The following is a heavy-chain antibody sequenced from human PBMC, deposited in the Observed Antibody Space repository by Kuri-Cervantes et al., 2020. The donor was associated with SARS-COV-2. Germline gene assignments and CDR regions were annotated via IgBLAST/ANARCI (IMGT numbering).Heavy chain of an antibody. V-gene: IGHV1-18*01. J-gene: IGHJ6*03. CDR1: GGTFSSYA. CDR2: ISAYNGNT. Sequence: ASVKVSCKASGGTFSSYAISWVRQAPGQGLEWMGWISAYNGNTNYAQKLQGRVTVTTDTSTSTAYMELRSLRSDDTAVYYCARERGSWYVPLRTYYYYYMDVWGKGTTVTVSS. D-gene: IGHD6-13*01. CDR3: ARERGSWYVPLRTYYYYYMDV.